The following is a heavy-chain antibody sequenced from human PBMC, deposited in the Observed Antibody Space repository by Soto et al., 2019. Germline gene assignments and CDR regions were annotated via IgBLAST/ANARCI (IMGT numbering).Heavy chain of an antibody. CDR2: IDPKGGDT. Sequence: QVQLVQSGAEVKKPGASVKVSCKATGYSFTDYYMHWVRQAPGQGLEWMGWIDPKGGDTKYAQNFQGRVTMTRDTSISTAYMDLSSLISDDTAVYYCARCLVRATTVVDYWGQGTLVTVSS. CDR3: ARCLVRATTVVDY. V-gene: IGHV1-2*02. CDR1: GYSFTDYY. J-gene: IGHJ4*02. D-gene: IGHD1-26*01.